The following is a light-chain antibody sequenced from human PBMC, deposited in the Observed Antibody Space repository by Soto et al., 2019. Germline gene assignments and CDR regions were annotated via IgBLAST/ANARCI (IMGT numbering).Light chain of an antibody. CDR1: QSVNNNY. CDR2: GAS. Sequence: EIVLTQSPGTLSLSPGERATLSCRASQSVNNNYLAWYQQKPGQAPRLLIYGASSRATGIPDRFSGSRSGTDFTLTISRLEPEECAVYYCQQYGSSPYTFGQGTKLEIK. CDR3: QQYGSSPYT. V-gene: IGKV3-20*01. J-gene: IGKJ2*01.